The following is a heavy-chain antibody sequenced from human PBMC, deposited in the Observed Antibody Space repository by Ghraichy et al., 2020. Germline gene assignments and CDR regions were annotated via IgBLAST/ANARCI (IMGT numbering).Heavy chain of an antibody. CDR1: GFSFSNYN. D-gene: IGHD6-13*01. CDR3: ARLPLPRRAAVGDWYFDL. Sequence: GGSLRLSCEGSGFSFSNYNMIWVRLTPRKALEWVSYITGSSITIFYTDSVKGRFTISRDNAKNSLYLQMNSLRAEDTAVYYCARLPLPRRAAVGDWYFDLWGRGTLATVSS. V-gene: IGHV3-48*01. J-gene: IGHJ2*01. CDR2: ITGSSITI.